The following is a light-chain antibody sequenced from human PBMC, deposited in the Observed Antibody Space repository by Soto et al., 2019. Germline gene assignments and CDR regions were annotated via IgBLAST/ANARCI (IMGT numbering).Light chain of an antibody. V-gene: IGLV2-23*02. CDR2: EVT. CDR1: SSDVGNYNL. J-gene: IGLJ2*01. CDR3: CSAAIMPSAVV. Sequence: QSALTQPASVSGSPGQSITISCTGTSSDVGNYNLVSWYQHHPGTAPKLMVYEVTKRPSGVSSRFSGSKSGNTASLTISGVLAEDEADYCFCSAAIMPSAVVFGGGTKLTVL.